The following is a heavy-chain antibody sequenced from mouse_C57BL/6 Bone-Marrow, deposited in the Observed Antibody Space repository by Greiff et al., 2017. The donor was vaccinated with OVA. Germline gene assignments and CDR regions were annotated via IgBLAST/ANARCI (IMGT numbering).Heavy chain of an antibody. CDR2: IYPGSGST. CDR3: AQTTVVATDYAMDY. D-gene: IGHD1-1*01. V-gene: IGHV1-55*01. Sequence: QVQLQQSGAELVKPGASVKMSCKASGYTFTSYWITWVKQRPGQGLEWIGDIYPGSGSTNYNEKFKSKATLTVDTSSSTAYMQLSSLTSEDSAVYYCAQTTVVATDYAMDYWGQGTSVTVSS. J-gene: IGHJ4*01. CDR1: GYTFTSYW.